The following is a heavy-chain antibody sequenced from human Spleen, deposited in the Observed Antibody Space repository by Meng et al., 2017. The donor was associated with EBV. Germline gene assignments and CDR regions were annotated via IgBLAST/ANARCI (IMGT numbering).Heavy chain of an antibody. CDR3: ARAGEEWLEKQVVIGGWFDP. CDR1: GASFSGYY. Sequence: QGHLEQWGAGPSQPSVPLSPTWAVYGASFSGYYWGWIRQPPGKGLEWIGKINHSGSTNYNPSLKSRVTISVDTSKNQFSLKLSSVTAADTAVYYCARAGEEWLEKQVVIGGWFDPWGQGTLVTVSS. CDR2: INHSGST. V-gene: IGHV4-34*01. D-gene: IGHD2-21*01. J-gene: IGHJ5*02.